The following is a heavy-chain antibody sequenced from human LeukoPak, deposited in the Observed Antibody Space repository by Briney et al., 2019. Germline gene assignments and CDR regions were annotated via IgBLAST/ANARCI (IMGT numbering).Heavy chain of an antibody. CDR2: INPNSGGT. D-gene: IGHD6-6*01. Sequence: SVKVSCKASGYTFTSYDINWVRQATGQGLEWMGWINPNSGGTNYAQKFQGRVTMTRDTSISTAYMELSRLRSDDTAVYYCAREGGSSSSLDYWGQGTLVTVSS. CDR1: GYTFTSYD. J-gene: IGHJ4*02. V-gene: IGHV1-2*02. CDR3: AREGGSSSSLDY.